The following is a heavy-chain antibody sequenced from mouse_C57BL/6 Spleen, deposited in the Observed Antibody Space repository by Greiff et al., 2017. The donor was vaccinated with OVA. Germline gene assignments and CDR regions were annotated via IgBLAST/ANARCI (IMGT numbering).Heavy chain of an antibody. CDR1: GYTFTSYW. CDR2: INPSSGYT. D-gene: IGHD1-1*01. V-gene: IGHV1-7*01. J-gene: IGHJ1*03. Sequence: QVQLKQSGAELAKPGASVKLSCKASGYTFTSYWMHWVKQRPGQGLEWIGYINPSSGYTKYNQKFKDKATLTADKSSSTAYMQLSSLTYEDSAVYYCARPAITTVVADWYFDVWGTGTTVTVSS. CDR3: ARPAITTVVADWYFDV.